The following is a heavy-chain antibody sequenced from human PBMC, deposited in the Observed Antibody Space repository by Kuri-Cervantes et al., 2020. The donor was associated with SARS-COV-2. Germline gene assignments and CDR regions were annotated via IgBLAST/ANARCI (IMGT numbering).Heavy chain of an antibody. CDR2: ISGSGGST. D-gene: IGHD6-6*01. CDR1: GFTFSSYA. J-gene: IGHJ4*02. CDR3: ASSVIAAIDY. V-gene: IGHV3-23*01. Sequence: GESLKTSCAASGFTFSSYAMSWVRQAPGKGLEWVSAISGSGGSTYYADSVKGRFTISRDNSKNTLYLQMNSLRAEDTAVYYCASSVIAAIDYWGQGTLVTVSS.